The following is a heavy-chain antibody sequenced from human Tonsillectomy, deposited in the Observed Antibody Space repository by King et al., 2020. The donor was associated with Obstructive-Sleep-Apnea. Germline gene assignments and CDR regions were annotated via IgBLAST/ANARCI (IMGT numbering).Heavy chain of an antibody. Sequence: VQLQESGPGLVKPSQTLSLTCSVSGGSISSGGYYWSWIRQHPGEGLEWIGYIYYSGSTSYNPSRKSRVFISVDTSKNQFSLKLSPVTAADTAVYYCARDEGSGSYYTGGFDYWGQGTLVTVSS. CDR3: ARDEGSGSYYTGGFDY. V-gene: IGHV4-31*03. J-gene: IGHJ4*02. CDR1: GGSISSGGYY. D-gene: IGHD3-10*01. CDR2: IYYSGST.